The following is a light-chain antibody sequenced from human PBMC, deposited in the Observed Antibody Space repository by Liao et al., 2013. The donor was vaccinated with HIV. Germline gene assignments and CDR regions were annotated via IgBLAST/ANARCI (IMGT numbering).Light chain of an antibody. V-gene: IGLV3-21*03. CDR2: RDS. J-gene: IGLJ3*02. Sequence: SDVLIQPPSVSVARGKTARITCGGDSVGSEVVHWYQQKPGQAPVLLVNRDSDLPSVTLERFTDSKSGNTATLTITRVEAGDEADYYCQMWDYTTDHWVFGGGTTLTVL. CDR3: QMWDYTTDHWV. CDR1: SVGSEV.